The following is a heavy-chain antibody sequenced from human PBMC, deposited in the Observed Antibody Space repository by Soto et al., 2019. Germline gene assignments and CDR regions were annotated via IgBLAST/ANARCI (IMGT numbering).Heavy chain of an antibody. V-gene: IGHV5-51*01. J-gene: IGHJ4*02. CDR3: ARRQFGAWETDV. CDR2: VYPGDSET. CDR1: GYRFSRFW. Sequence: PRESLKISCQGSGYRFSRFWIGWVRQMPGKGLEWMGIVYPGDSETRYSPSFQGQVTISADKSISTAYLQWSSLKASDTAVYYCARRQFGAWETDVWGPGTLVTVSS. D-gene: IGHD2-21*01.